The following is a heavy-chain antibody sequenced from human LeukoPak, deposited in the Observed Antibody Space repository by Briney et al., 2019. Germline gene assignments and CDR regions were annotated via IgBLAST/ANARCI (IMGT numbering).Heavy chain of an antibody. J-gene: IGHJ4*02. CDR1: GFTFSNSW. CDR2: IKEDGSEK. CDR3: AVYNSNSKRDFDY. V-gene: IGHV3-7*03. Sequence: PGGSLRLSCAASGFTFSNSWMGWVRQDPGNGLEWVANIKEDGSEKYYMDSVKGRFTISRDNAKNSLFLQMNSLRAEDTAVYYCAVYNSNSKRDFDYWGQGTLVTVSS. D-gene: IGHD1-7*01.